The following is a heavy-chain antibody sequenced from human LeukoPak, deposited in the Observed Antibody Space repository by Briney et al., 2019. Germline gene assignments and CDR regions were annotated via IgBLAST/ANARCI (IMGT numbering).Heavy chain of an antibody. V-gene: IGHV4-34*10. CDR2: RDLGARI. Sequence: SETLSLTYAVYGGSLTGDYWSWVRQPPGKALAWIGDRDLGARITSYNPSLKSRVTMSVDTSKDQFSLKLSSVTAAYTAVYYCAREYGDYDFDYWGQVTLVSVSS. CDR1: GGSLTGDY. D-gene: IGHD4-17*01. CDR3: AREYGDYDFDY. J-gene: IGHJ4*02.